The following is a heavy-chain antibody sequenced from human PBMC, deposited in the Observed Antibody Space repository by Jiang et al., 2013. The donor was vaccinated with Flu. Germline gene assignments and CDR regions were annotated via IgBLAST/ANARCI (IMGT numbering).Heavy chain of an antibody. D-gene: IGHD3-10*01. CDR3: ARRDYGSGSYYDY. CDR2: MYIGDSDT. CDR1: GYSFVNYW. Sequence: EVKKPGESLKISCKGSGYSFVNYWIGWVRQMPGKGLEWMGIMYIGDSDTRYSPSFEGQVTISADKSISTAYLQWSSLKSSDTAIYYCARRDYGSGSYYDYWGQGTLVTVSS. J-gene: IGHJ4*02. V-gene: IGHV5-51*01.